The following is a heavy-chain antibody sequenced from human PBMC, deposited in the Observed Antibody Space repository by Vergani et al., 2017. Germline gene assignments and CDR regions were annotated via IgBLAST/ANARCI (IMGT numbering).Heavy chain of an antibody. V-gene: IGHV4-30-4*01. Sequence: QVQLQESGPGLVKPSQTLSLTCTVSGGPISSDNYYWSWIRQPPGKGLEWIGYIYYSGCTYYNPSLKSRVSISVDTSKNQFSLKLSSVTAADTAVYYCARYSGGDSEYFQHWGQGTLVTVSS. J-gene: IGHJ1*01. CDR2: IYYSGCT. CDR3: ARYSGGDSEYFQH. CDR1: GGPISSDNYY. D-gene: IGHD1-26*01.